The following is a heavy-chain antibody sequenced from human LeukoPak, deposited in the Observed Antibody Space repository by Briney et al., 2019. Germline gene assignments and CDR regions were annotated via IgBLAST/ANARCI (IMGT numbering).Heavy chain of an antibody. CDR3: ASRDYGSNNDFDY. J-gene: IGHJ4*02. V-gene: IGHV4-34*01. CDR2: INHSGST. D-gene: IGHD4/OR15-4a*01. CDR1: GGSFSGYY. Sequence: PSETLSLTCAVYGGSFSGYYWSWIRQPPGKGLEWIGEINHSGSTNYNPSLMSRVTISVDTSKNQFSLKLSSVTAADTAVYYCASRDYGSNNDFDYWGQGTLVTVSS.